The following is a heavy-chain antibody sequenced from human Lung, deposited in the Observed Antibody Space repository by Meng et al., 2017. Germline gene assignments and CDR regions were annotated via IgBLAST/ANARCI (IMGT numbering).Heavy chain of an antibody. V-gene: IGHV4-34*01. CDR3: ARGPTTMAHDFDY. Sequence: QLQLQAWGARLLKSSEILYLTCVVSGCDCSDYYWSWIRQPPGKGLEWIGEINHSGSTNYNPSLESRATISVDTSQNNLSLKLSSVTAADSAVYYCARGPTTMAHDFDYWGQGTLVTVSS. CDR2: INHSGST. CDR1: GCDCSDYY. D-gene: IGHD4-11*01. J-gene: IGHJ4*02.